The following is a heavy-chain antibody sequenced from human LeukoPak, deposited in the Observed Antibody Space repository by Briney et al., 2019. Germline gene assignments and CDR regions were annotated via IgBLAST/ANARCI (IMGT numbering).Heavy chain of an antibody. J-gene: IGHJ4*02. D-gene: IGHD5-12*01. CDR3: AKEQRGYSGYFDY. CDR1: GFTFSSYG. Sequence: GGSLRLSCAASGFTFSSYGMSWVRQAPGKGLEWVSAISGSGGSTYYADSGKGRFTISRDNSKNTLYLQMNSLRAEDTAVYYCAKEQRGYSGYFDYWGQGTLVNVSS. V-gene: IGHV3-23*01. CDR2: ISGSGGST.